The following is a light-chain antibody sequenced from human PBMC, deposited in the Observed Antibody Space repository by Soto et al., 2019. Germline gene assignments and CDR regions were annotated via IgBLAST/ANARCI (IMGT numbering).Light chain of an antibody. V-gene: IGLV2-23*02. CDR2: EVT. CDR3: CSYAGSSTVV. Sequence: QSVLTQPASVSGSPGQSITISCTGTTSDVGNYNLVSWYQQHPGKAPKLMIYEVTERPSGISNRFSGSKSGNTASLTISGLRAEDEADYYCCSYAGSSTVVFGGGTKVTVL. CDR1: TSDVGNYNL. J-gene: IGLJ2*01.